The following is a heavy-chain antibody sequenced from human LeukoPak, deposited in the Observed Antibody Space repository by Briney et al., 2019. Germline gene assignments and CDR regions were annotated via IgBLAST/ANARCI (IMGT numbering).Heavy chain of an antibody. J-gene: IGHJ6*03. V-gene: IGHV3-7*01. Sequence: PGGSLRLSCEVSGVTVTSSYMSWVRQAPGKGLEWVANIKQDGSEKYYVDSVKGRFTISRDNAKNSLYLQMNSLRAEDTAVYYCARERFLEWLSSYYYMDVWGKGTTVTVSS. CDR1: GVTVTSSY. CDR3: ARERFLEWLSSYYYMDV. CDR2: IKQDGSEK. D-gene: IGHD3-3*01.